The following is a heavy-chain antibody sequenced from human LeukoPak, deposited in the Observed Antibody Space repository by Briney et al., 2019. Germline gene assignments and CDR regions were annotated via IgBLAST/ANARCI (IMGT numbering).Heavy chain of an antibody. J-gene: IGHJ5*02. CDR1: GSTFTDYY. CDR3: ATGCSSTSCYASKGNWFDP. D-gene: IGHD2-2*01. V-gene: IGHV1-69-2*01. CDR2: VDPEDGET. Sequence: ASVKISCKASGSTFTDYYMHWVQQAPGKGLEWMGRVDPEDGETIYAEKFQGRVTITADTATDTAYMELSSLRSEDTAVYYCATGCSSTSCYASKGNWFDPWGQGTLVTVSS.